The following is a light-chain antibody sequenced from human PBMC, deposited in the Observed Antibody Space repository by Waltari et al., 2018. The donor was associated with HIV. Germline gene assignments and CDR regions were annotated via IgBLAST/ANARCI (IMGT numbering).Light chain of an antibody. Sequence: EIVLTQSPGTLSLSLGQRATLPCKTSQSISSTYLAWYQQFRGQAPRLLIFGASRRATGIPDRFSGSGSGTDFTLTISRLEPEDVALYYCQHYGSSLYTFGQGTQLEI. CDR3: QHYGSSLYT. V-gene: IGKV3-20*01. CDR1: QSISSTY. CDR2: GAS. J-gene: IGKJ2*01.